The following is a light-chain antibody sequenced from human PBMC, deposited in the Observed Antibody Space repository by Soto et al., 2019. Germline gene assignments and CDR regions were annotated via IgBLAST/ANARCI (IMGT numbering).Light chain of an antibody. V-gene: IGLV2-14*01. J-gene: IGLJ1*01. CDR2: DVS. Sequence: QSALTQPASVSGSPGQSITISCTGTSREVGGYNYVSWYQQHPGKAPKLMIYDVSNRPSGVSNRFSGSKSGNTASLTISGLQAEDEADYYCSSYTSSSTLNVFGTGTKLTVL. CDR3: SSYTSSSTLNV. CDR1: SREVGGYNY.